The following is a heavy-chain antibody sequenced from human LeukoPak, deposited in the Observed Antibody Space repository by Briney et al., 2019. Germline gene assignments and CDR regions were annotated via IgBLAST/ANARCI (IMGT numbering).Heavy chain of an antibody. Sequence: GGSLRLSCAASGFTFSSYWMSWVRQAPGKGLEWVANIKQDGSEEYYVDSVKGRFTISRDNAKNSLYLQMNSLRAEDTAVYYSAREGCSGGSCYSFWFDPWGQGTLVTVSS. D-gene: IGHD2-15*01. CDR2: IKQDGSEE. CDR1: GFTFSSYW. V-gene: IGHV3-7*01. CDR3: AREGCSGGSCYSFWFDP. J-gene: IGHJ5*02.